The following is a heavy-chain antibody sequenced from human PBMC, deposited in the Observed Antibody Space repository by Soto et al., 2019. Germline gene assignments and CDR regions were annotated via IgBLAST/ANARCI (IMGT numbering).Heavy chain of an antibody. CDR1: GFTFSGSA. Sequence: PGGSLRLSCAASGFTFSGSAMHWVRQASGKGLEWVGRIRSKANSYATAYAASVKGRFTISRDDSKNTAYLQMNSLRTEDTAVYYCTRHLYYYDSSGPPGWGQGTLVTVSS. V-gene: IGHV3-73*01. CDR3: TRHLYYYDSSGPPG. J-gene: IGHJ4*02. D-gene: IGHD3-22*01. CDR2: IRSKANSYAT.